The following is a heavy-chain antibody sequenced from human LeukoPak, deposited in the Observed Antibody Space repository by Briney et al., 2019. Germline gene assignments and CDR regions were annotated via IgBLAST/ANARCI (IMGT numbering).Heavy chain of an antibody. J-gene: IGHJ5*02. CDR1: GGTFSSYA. CDR2: IIPIFGTA. Sequence: AAVKVSCKSSGGTFSSYAISWVRQGPGQGLEWVGGIIPIFGTANYAQKFQGRVTITADESTSTAYMELSSLRSEDTAVYYCARAGYYDSSGYYRNWFDPWGQGTLVTVSS. D-gene: IGHD3-22*01. V-gene: IGHV1-69*13. CDR3: ARAGYYDSSGYYRNWFDP.